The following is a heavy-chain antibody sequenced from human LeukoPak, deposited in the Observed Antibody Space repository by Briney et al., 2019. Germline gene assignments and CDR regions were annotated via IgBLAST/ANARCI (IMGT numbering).Heavy chain of an antibody. D-gene: IGHD6-19*01. CDR2: ISGSGGST. J-gene: IGHJ4*02. V-gene: IGHV3-23*01. CDR3: AKEWQWLVLLNFDY. CDR1: GCTFSSYA. Sequence: PGGSLRLSCAASGCTFSSYAMSWVRQAPGKGLEWVSAISGSGGSTYYADAVKGRFTISRDNSKNTLYQQMNSLRAEDTAVYYCAKEWQWLVLLNFDYWGQGTLVTVSS.